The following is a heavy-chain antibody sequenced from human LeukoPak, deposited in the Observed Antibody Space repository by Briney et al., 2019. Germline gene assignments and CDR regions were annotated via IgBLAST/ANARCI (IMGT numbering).Heavy chain of an antibody. J-gene: IGHJ4*02. CDR3: ARETCSGGSCYLLDY. CDR1: GGSISSYY. Sequence: SETLSLTCTVSGGSISSYYWSWIRQPPGKGLEWIGYIYYSGSTNYNPSLKSRVTISVDPSKNQFSLKLSSVTAADTAVYYCARETCSGGSCYLLDYWSQGTLVTVS. CDR2: IYYSGST. V-gene: IGHV4-59*01. D-gene: IGHD2-15*01.